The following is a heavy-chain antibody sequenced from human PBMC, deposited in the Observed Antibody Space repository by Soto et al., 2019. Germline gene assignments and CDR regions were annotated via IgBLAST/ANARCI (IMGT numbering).Heavy chain of an antibody. D-gene: IGHD6-13*01. CDR1: GGSISSYY. J-gene: IGHJ5*02. Sequence: PATLSHTSTVSGGSISSYYWSWIRQPAGKGLEWIGRIYTSGSTNYNPSLKSRVTMSVDTSKNQFSLKLSSVTAADTAVYYCARGWDSSPAGQHYNWFDTCGQGTLVTVSS. CDR2: IYTSGST. CDR3: ARGWDSSPAGQHYNWFDT. V-gene: IGHV4-4*07.